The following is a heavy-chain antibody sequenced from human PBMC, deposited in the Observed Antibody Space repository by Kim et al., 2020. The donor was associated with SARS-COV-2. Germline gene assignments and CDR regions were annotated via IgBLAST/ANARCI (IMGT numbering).Heavy chain of an antibody. D-gene: IGHD3-3*01. J-gene: IGHJ4*02. V-gene: IGHV1-2*06. CDR1: GYIFTYYY. Sequence: ASVKVSCKASGYIFTYYYVHWVRQAPGQGLEWMGRINPYSGDTNYAQNFQGRVTMTRDTSISTAYMELSRLRSDDTAVYYCARDSRGDTIFQEYWGQGTPVTVSS. CDR2: INPYSGDT. CDR3: ARDSRGDTIFQEY.